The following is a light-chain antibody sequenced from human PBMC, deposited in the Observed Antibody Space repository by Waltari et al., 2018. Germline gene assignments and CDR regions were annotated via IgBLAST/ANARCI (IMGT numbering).Light chain of an antibody. CDR3: CSYAGSSTLVV. CDR1: SSDVGSYNL. V-gene: IGLV2-23*02. J-gene: IGLJ2*01. Sequence: QSALTQPASVSGSPGQSITISCTGTSSDVGSYNLVSWYQQHPGKAPKLMIYEVSKRHSGVSQRVSGSKSGNTASLTISGLQAEDEADYYCCSYAGSSTLVVFGGGTKLTVL. CDR2: EVS.